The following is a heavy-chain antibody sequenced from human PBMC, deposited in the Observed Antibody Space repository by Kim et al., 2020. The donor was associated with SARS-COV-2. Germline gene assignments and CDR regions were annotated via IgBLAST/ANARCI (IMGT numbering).Heavy chain of an antibody. J-gene: IGHJ4*02. CDR1: GFTFSPPG. Sequence: GGSLRLSCAASGFTFSPPGMHWVRQAPGKGLEWVSTISRDQVGMETAYAAGRFGSSRANAGDSIDMQKVQLNAVDTAATSCTRVSSDCSRDYWGQGPL. D-gene: IGHD6-19*01. CDR3: TRVSSDCSRDY. CDR2: ISRDQVG. V-gene: IGHV3-21*06.